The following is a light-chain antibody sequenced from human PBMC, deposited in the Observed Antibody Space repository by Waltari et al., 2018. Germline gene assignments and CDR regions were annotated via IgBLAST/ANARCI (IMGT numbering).Light chain of an antibody. CDR2: DAS. V-gene: IGKV3-11*01. J-gene: IGKJ3*01. CDR1: ETIGSS. Sequence: VLTQSPATLSLSPGERATLSCRASETIGSSLAWYQQRPGQAPRLLIYDASNRATGVPARFSGSGSGTDFTLTISSLXSEDFAVYYCQQRFNWIFTFGPGTKVDI. CDR3: QQRFNWIFT.